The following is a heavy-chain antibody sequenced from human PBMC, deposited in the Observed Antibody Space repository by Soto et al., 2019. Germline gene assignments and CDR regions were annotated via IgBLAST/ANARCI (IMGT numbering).Heavy chain of an antibody. CDR3: ARDYFDSSDYTTNWFDP. J-gene: IGHJ5*02. D-gene: IGHD3-22*01. CDR1: GDSISNSRFY. V-gene: IGHV4-39*01. Sequence: SETLSLTCSVSGDSISNSRFYWAWIRQPPGEGLEWIGSIYHTGNAYYNPSPKSRVTIFVDTSKNQFSLKLTSVTAADTALYYCARDYFDSSDYTTNWFDPWGQGALVTVS. CDR2: IYHTGNA.